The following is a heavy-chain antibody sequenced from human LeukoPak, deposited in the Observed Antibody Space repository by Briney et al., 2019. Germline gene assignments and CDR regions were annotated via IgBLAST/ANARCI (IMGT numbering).Heavy chain of an antibody. CDR3: ASRSITIFGVVTITHPSPFDY. Sequence: SVKVSCKASGGTFSSYAISWVRQAPGQGLEWMGGIIPIFGTANYAQKSQGRVTITADESTSTAYMELSSLRSEDTAVYYCASRSITIFGVVTITHPSPFDYWGQGTLVTVSS. V-gene: IGHV1-69*13. D-gene: IGHD3-3*01. J-gene: IGHJ4*02. CDR2: IIPIFGTA. CDR1: GGTFSSYA.